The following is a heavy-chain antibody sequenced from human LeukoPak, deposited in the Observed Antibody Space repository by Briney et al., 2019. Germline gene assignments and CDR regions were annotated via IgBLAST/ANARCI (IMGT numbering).Heavy chain of an antibody. J-gene: IGHJ4*02. Sequence: SETLSLTCAISGHSSTRGYYWAWFRQSPGKGLEWIATFFQSEKSFYNASLKSCVITSLDTSKSQFSLNLTSMTAADTAVYYCARVLPVPYLLDSWGQGTHVTVSS. CDR1: GHSSTRGYY. V-gene: IGHV4-38-2*01. CDR2: FFQSEKS. D-gene: IGHD2/OR15-2a*01. CDR3: ARVLPVPYLLDS.